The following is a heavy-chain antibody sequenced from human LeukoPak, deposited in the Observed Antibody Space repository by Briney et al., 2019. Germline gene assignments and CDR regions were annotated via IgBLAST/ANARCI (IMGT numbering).Heavy chain of an antibody. V-gene: IGHV1-2*02. CDR3: ATGLQYGLWGVPYFYYMHA. D-gene: IGHD3-10*01. Sequence: ASVKVSCKASGYDFTGYYVHWVRQAPGHGLGGMGWVNPRNGGTHYAQNFQGRVTITGDTSITTAYMELGSLTSDDTAVYYCATGLQYGLWGVPYFYYMHAWGKGTTVTVSS. CDR1: GYDFTGYY. J-gene: IGHJ6*03. CDR2: VNPRNGGT.